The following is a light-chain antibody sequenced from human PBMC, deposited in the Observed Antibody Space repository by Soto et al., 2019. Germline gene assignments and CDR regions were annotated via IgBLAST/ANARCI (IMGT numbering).Light chain of an antibody. V-gene: IGKV4-1*01. CDR1: QSVLYSSNTKNY. CDR2: WAS. Sequence: DIVMTQSPDSLAVSLGERATINCKSSQSVLYSSNTKNYLAWYQQNPGQPHKLLIYWASTRESGVPDRFSGSGSGTDFTLTISSLQAEDVAVYYCQQYYSTPPVTFGQGTGLEIK. CDR3: QQYYSTPPVT. J-gene: IGKJ5*01.